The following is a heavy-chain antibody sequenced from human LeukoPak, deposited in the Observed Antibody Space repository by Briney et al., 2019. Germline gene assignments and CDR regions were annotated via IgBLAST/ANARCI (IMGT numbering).Heavy chain of an antibody. CDR1: GGSFSGYY. Sequence: KPSETLSLTCAVYGGSFSGYYWSWIRQPPGKGLEWIGEINHSGSTNYNPSLKSRVTISVDTSKNQFSLKLSSVTAADTAVYYCLGHSRSWYVFDYWGQGTLVTVSS. J-gene: IGHJ4*02. CDR3: LGHSRSWYVFDY. D-gene: IGHD6-13*01. CDR2: INHSGST. V-gene: IGHV4-34*01.